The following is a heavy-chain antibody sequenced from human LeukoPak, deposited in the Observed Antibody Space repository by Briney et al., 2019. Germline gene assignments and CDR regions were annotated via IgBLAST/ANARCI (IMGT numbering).Heavy chain of an antibody. CDR3: ARDQVYDFWSGDFDY. CDR1: GFTFSSYS. D-gene: IGHD3-3*01. V-gene: IGHV3-48*01. CDR2: ISSSSSTI. J-gene: IGHJ4*02. Sequence: GGSLRLSCAASGFTFSSYSMNWVRQAPGKGLEWVSYISSSSSTIYYADSVKGRFTISRDNAKNSLYLQMNSLRAEDTAVCYCARDQVYDFWSGDFDYWGQGTLVTVSS.